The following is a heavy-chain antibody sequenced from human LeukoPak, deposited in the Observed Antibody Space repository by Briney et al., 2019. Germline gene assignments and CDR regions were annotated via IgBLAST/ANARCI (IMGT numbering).Heavy chain of an antibody. CDR1: GFTFSSYS. CDR2: ISSSSSYI. CDR3: ARVYYYDSSGYPLYFDY. V-gene: IGHV3-21*01. Sequence: GGSLRLSCAASGFTFSSYSMNWVRQAPGKGLEWVSSISSSSSYIYYADSVKGRFTISRDNAKNSLYLQMNSLRAEDTAAYYCARVYYYDSSGYPLYFDYWGQGTLVTVSS. D-gene: IGHD3-22*01. J-gene: IGHJ4*02.